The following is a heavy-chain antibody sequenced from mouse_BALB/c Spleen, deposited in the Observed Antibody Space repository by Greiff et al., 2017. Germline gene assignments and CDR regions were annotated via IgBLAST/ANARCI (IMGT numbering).Heavy chain of an antibody. Sequence: EVKLVESGGGLVKPGGSLKLSCAASGFPFSSYAMSWVRQTPEKRLEWVASISSGGSNYYPDSVKGRFTISRDNARKILYLQMSSLRSEDTAMYYGAGVYGYCAMDCWGEGTTVTVSS. D-gene: IGHD2-10*02. CDR3: AGVYGYCAMDC. CDR1: GFPFSSYA. J-gene: IGHJ4*01. CDR2: ISSGGSN. V-gene: IGHV5-6-5*01.